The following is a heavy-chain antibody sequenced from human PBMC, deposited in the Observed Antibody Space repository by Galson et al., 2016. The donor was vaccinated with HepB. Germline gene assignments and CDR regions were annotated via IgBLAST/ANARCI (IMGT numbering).Heavy chain of an antibody. J-gene: IGHJ5*02. V-gene: IGHV4-4*02. Sequence: SETLSLTCTVSGASINSRNWWSWVRQPPGKGLEWIGEVHHTGRTHYNPSLKSRVFISVDKTKQQFSLTLSSVTAADTAVYFCARREGVSGNSLFVPWGQGTPVTASS. CDR2: VHHTGRT. D-gene: IGHD2/OR15-2a*01. CDR1: GASINSRNW. CDR3: ARREGVSGNSLFVP.